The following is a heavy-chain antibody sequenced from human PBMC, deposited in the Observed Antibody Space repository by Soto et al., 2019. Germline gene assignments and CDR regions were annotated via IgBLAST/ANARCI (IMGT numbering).Heavy chain of an antibody. CDR1: GFTVSSNY. CDR2: IYSGGST. J-gene: IGHJ6*02. Sequence: HLGGSLRLSCAASGFTVSSNYMSWVRQAPGKGLEWVSVIYSGGSTYYADSVKGRFTISRDNSKNTLYLQMNSLRAEDTAVYYCAGVTAIYYYYGMDVWGQGTTVTVSS. V-gene: IGHV3-53*01. CDR3: AGVTAIYYYYGMDV. D-gene: IGHD2-21*02.